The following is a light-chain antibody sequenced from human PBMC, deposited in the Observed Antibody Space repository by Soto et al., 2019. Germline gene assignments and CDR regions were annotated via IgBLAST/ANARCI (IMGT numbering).Light chain of an antibody. CDR1: PSLSSSY. V-gene: IGKV3-20*01. J-gene: IGKJ1*01. Sequence: EIVLTQSPGTLSLSPGERATLSCRASPSLSSSYLAWYQQKPCQAPRILIYAASTRAPAIPDRFSGSGSGTDFTLTSIRLEPEDFAVYYCQQYDTSPRTFRQGAKVEI. CDR2: AAS. CDR3: QQYDTSPRT.